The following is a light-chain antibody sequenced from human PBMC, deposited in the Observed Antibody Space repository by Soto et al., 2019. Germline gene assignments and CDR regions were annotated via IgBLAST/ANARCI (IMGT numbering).Light chain of an antibody. Sequence: EIVLTQSPGTLSLSPGERATLSCRASQSVISTYLVWYQQKPGQAPRLLIYGASRRATGIPDRFSGSGSGADFTLTISRLEPEDFAVYYCQLYGRSRGYTFGQGTKLEIK. V-gene: IGKV3-20*01. CDR1: QSVISTY. CDR2: GAS. J-gene: IGKJ2*01. CDR3: QLYGRSRGYT.